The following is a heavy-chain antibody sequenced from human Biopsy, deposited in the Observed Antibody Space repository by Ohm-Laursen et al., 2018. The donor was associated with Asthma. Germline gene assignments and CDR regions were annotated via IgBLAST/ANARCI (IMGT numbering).Heavy chain of an antibody. Sequence: SVTLSLTCAVSGGSITSSSYYWGWIRQPPGKGMEWIGSMYHSGSPYYHPSLKSRATISVDTSKNQLSLKMSCVTAADTAVYFCVRHQYSSSWSTFDYWGQGALVTVSS. J-gene: IGHJ4*02. CDR1: GGSITSSSYY. CDR2: MYHSGSP. CDR3: VRHQYSSSWSTFDY. V-gene: IGHV4-39*01. D-gene: IGHD3-22*01.